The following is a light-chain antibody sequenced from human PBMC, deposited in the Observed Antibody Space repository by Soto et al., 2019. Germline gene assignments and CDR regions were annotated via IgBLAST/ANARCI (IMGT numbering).Light chain of an antibody. CDR3: SSYAGSNNPVI. V-gene: IGLV2-8*01. CDR2: EVS. J-gene: IGLJ2*01. CDR1: SSDVGGYND. Sequence: QSALTHPPSASGSPGQSVNISCTGTSSDVGGYNDVSWYQQHPGKAPKFLIFEVSRRPSGVPVRVSGSKSGNTASLTVSGLQVDDEADYYCSSYAGSNNPVIFGGGTKLTVL.